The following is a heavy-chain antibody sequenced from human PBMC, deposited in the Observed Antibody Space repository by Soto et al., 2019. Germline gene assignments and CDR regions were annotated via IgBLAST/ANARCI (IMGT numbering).Heavy chain of an antibody. CDR1: GGTFSSYA. J-gene: IGHJ6*02. V-gene: IGHV1-69*13. CDR2: IIPIFGTA. CDR3: ARGLQGCSSTSCYAGYHYYYYGMDV. D-gene: IGHD2-2*01. Sequence: ASVKVSCKASGGTFSSYAISWVRQAPGQGLEWMGGIIPIFGTANYAQKFQGRVTITADESTSTAYMELSSLRSEDTAVYYCARGLQGCSSTSCYAGYHYYYYGMDVWGQGTTVTVSS.